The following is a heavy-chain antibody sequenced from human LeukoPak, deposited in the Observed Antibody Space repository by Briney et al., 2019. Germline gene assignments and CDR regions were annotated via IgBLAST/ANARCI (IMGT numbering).Heavy chain of an antibody. V-gene: IGHV3-53*01. CDR3: ARGDIVVVPTAVGSWDY. Sequence: GGSLRLSCAASGFTVSSNYMSWVRQAPGKGLEWISVIHSGGNTFYADSVKGRFTISRDNSKNTLYLQMNSLRAEDTAVYYCARGDIVVVPTAVGSWDYWGQGTLVTVSS. D-gene: IGHD2-2*01. J-gene: IGHJ4*02. CDR1: GFTVSSNY. CDR2: IHSGGNT.